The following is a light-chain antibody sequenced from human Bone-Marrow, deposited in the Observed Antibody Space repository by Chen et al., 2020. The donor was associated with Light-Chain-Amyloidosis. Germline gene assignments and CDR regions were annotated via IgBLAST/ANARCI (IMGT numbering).Light chain of an antibody. J-gene: IGLJ2*01. V-gene: IGLV3-25*03. CDR1: DLPTKY. Sequence: SYELTQPTSVSVYPGKTARITCSGDDLPTKYAYWYQQKPGQAPVLVIHRDTERPSGISERFSGSSSGTTATLTISGVQAEDEADYHCQSADSSGTYEVIFGGGTKLTVL. CDR2: RDT. CDR3: QSADSSGTYEVI.